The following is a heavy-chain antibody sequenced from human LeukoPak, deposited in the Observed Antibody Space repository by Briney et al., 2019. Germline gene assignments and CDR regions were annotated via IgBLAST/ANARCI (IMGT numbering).Heavy chain of an antibody. V-gene: IGHV3-53*01. J-gene: IGHJ4*02. CDR2: LYSGGSA. Sequence: GGSLRLSCAASGFTVSRNYMNWVRQAPGKGLEWIAVLYSGGSAYYADSVRGRFTISRDNSKNTLYLQIYSLRAEDTAVYYCARETKPVMAAGTGDFWGQGTLVTVSS. CDR1: GFTVSRNY. CDR3: ARETKPVMAAGTGDF. D-gene: IGHD3-10*01.